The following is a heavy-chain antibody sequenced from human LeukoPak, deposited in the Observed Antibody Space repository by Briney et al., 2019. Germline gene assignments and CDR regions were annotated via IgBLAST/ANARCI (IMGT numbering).Heavy chain of an antibody. CDR2: ISGLGNTI. V-gene: IGHV3-48*01. J-gene: IGHJ4*02. Sequence: GGSLTLSCAASEFPFNSYSMNWVRQAPGKGLEWVSYISGLGNTIYYADSVKGRFTISRDNAGNSLYLQMNNLSPEDTALYYCARVRGGWGTEGPFDYWGQGTLVTVSS. D-gene: IGHD3-16*01. CDR3: ARVRGGWGTEGPFDY. CDR1: EFPFNSYS.